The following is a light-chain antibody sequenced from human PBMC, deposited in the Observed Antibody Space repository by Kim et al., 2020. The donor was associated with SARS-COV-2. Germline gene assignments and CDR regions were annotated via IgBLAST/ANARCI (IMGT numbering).Light chain of an antibody. CDR2: LNSDGSH. CDR1: SGHSSYA. J-gene: IGLJ3*02. V-gene: IGLV4-69*01. CDR3: QTWGTGIRV. Sequence: SAKLTCTLSSGHSSYAIACHQQQPEKGPRYLMKLNSDGSHSKGDGIPDRFSGSSSGAERYLTISSRQSEDEADYYCQTWGTGIRVFGGGTKLTVL.